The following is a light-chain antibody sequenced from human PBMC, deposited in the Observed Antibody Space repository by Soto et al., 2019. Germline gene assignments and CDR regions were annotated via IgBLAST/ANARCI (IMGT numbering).Light chain of an antibody. Sequence: QPVLTQPPSVSGAPGQRVTISCTGSSSNIGAGYDVHWYQQLPGTAPKLLIYGNSNRPSGVPDRFSGSKSGTSASQAITGLQAEDEADYYCQSYDSSLSAVVFGGGTQLTVL. V-gene: IGLV1-40*01. CDR1: SSNIGAGYD. CDR3: QSYDSSLSAVV. CDR2: GNS. J-gene: IGLJ2*01.